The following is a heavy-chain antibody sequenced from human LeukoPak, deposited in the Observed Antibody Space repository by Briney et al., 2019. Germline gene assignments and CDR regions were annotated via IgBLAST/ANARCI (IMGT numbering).Heavy chain of an antibody. CDR2: IIPIFGTA. CDR3: ARDTHDYGVFDI. CDR1: GGTFSSYA. V-gene: IGHV1-69*01. D-gene: IGHD4-17*01. J-gene: IGHJ3*02. Sequence: ASVTVSCKASGGTFSSYAISWVRQAPGQGLEWMGGIIPIFGTANYAQKFQGRVTITADESTSTAYMELSSLRSEDTAVYYCARDTHDYGVFDIWGQGTMVTVSS.